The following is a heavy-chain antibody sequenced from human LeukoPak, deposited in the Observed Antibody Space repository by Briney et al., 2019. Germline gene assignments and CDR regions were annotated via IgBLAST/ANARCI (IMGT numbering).Heavy chain of an antibody. J-gene: IGHJ4*02. CDR3: AKDPRVGSRVATPCH. V-gene: IGHV3-23*01. CDR1: GFTFTSYA. CDR2: ISGSGGST. D-gene: IGHD5-24*01. Sequence: GGSLRLSCAASGFTFTSYAMSWVRQAPGKGLEWVSAISGSGGSTYYADSVKGRFTISRDNSKSTLFLQMNSLRDEETAVYYCAKDPRVGSRVATPCHWGQGTLVTVSS.